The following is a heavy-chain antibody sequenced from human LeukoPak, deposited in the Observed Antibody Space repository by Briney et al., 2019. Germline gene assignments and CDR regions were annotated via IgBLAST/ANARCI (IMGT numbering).Heavy chain of an antibody. J-gene: IGHJ5*02. V-gene: IGHV4-34*01. CDR3: ARNRVVTIFGVVIINWFDP. D-gene: IGHD3-3*01. CDR2: INHSGST. Sequence: SETLSLTCAVYGGSFSGYYWSWIRQPPGKGLEWIGEINHSGSTNYNPSLKSRVTISVDTSKNQFSLKLSSVTAADTAVYYCARNRVVTIFGVVIINWFDPWGQGTLVTVSS. CDR1: GGSFSGYY.